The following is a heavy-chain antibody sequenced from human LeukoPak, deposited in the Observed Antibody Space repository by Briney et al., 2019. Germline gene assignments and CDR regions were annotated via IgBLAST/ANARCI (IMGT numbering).Heavy chain of an antibody. Sequence: PGGSLRLSCAASGFTFSSYAMSWVRQAPGKGLEWVSAISGSGGSTYYADSVKGRFTISRDNSKNTLYLQMNSLRAEDTAVYYCAGTGSLRCFDWLLYHFDYWGQGTLVTVSS. CDR2: ISGSGGST. D-gene: IGHD3-9*01. CDR3: AGTGSLRCFDWLLYHFDY. V-gene: IGHV3-23*01. CDR1: GFTFSSYA. J-gene: IGHJ4*02.